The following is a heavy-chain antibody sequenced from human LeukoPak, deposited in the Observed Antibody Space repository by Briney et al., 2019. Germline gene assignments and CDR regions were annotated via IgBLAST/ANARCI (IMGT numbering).Heavy chain of an antibody. Sequence: ASVKVPCKASGYTFTSYAMHWVRQAPGQRLEWMGWSNAGNGNTKYSQEFQGRVTITRDTSASTAYMELSSLRSDDTAVYYCARGYDYGDYVGDFDYWGQGTLVTVSS. J-gene: IGHJ4*02. CDR3: ARGYDYGDYVGDFDY. D-gene: IGHD4-17*01. CDR1: GYTFTSYA. CDR2: SNAGNGNT. V-gene: IGHV1-3*02.